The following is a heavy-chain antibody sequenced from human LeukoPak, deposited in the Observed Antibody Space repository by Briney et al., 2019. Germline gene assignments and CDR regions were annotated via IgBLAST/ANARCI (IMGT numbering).Heavy chain of an antibody. CDR2: INAGNGNT. Sequence: ASVKVSCKASGYTFTSYAMHWVRQAPGQRLEWMGWINAGNGNTKYSQKFQGRVTITRDTSASTAYMELSSLRSEDTAVYYCARDLGGGPYKIHYYGSGSYLRPFDYWGQGTLVTVSS. D-gene: IGHD3-10*01. CDR1: GYTFTSYA. J-gene: IGHJ4*02. CDR3: ARDLGGGPYKIHYYGSGSYLRPFDY. V-gene: IGHV1-3*01.